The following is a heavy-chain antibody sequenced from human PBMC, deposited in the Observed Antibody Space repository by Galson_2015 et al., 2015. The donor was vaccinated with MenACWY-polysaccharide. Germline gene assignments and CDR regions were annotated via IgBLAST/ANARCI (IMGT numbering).Heavy chain of an antibody. CDR2: IKPDGSDK. Sequence: SLRLSCAASGFTFSTYWMSWVRQAPGKGLEWVANIKPDGSDKYYVDSVKGRFTISRDNAKNSLYLQRNGLRAEDTAIFFCARATYNGGWYPDYFDYWGQGALVTVSS. J-gene: IGHJ4*02. CDR1: GFTFSTYW. D-gene: IGHD6-19*01. V-gene: IGHV3-7*01. CDR3: ARATYNGGWYPDYFDY.